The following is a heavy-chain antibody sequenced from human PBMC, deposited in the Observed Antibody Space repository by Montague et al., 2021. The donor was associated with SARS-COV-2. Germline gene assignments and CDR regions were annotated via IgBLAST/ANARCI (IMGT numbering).Heavy chain of an antibody. V-gene: IGHV4-39*01. Sequence: SETLSLTCTVSSASIGNDIYYWGWIRQPPGKGPEWIGGSRYGGTSYYNPSLKSRVTISIDTSKNQCSLTMTAVTAADTAVYFCARQDIQLRFDLWGRGTPVTVSS. D-gene: IGHD1-1*01. CDR1: SASIGNDIYY. J-gene: IGHJ2*01. CDR3: ARQDIQLRFDL. CDR2: SRYGGTS.